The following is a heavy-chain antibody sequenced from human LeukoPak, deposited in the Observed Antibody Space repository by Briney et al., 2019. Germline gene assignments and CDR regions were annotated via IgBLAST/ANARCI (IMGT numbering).Heavy chain of an antibody. J-gene: IGHJ4*02. CDR1: GFTFNSYA. D-gene: IGHD2-2*01. Sequence: PGGSLRLSCAASGFTFNSYAMHWVRQAPGKGLEWVAVISYDGSSKYYADSVKGRFTISRDNSKNTLYLQMNSLRAEDTAVYYCARDTEMVPAAPGHFDYWGQGTLVIVSS. CDR3: ARDTEMVPAAPGHFDY. V-gene: IGHV3-30-3*01. CDR2: ISYDGSSK.